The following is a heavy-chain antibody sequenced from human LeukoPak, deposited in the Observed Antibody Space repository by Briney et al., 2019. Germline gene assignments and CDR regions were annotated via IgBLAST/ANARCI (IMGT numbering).Heavy chain of an antibody. J-gene: IGHJ6*02. CDR1: GFTFSSYW. V-gene: IGHV3-7*01. Sequence: GGSLRLSCAASGFTFSSYWMSWVRQAPGKGLEWVANIKQDGSEKYYVDSVKGRFTISRDNAKNSLYLQMNSLRAEDTAVYYCARVSRDFYSNYYYYYGMDVWGQGTTVTVSS. D-gene: IGHD4-11*01. CDR3: ARVSRDFYSNYYYYYGMDV. CDR2: IKQDGSEK.